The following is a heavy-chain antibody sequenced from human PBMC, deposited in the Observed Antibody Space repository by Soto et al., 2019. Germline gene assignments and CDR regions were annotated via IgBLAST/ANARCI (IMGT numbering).Heavy chain of an antibody. D-gene: IGHD3-10*01. J-gene: IGHJ3*02. CDR2: IYYSGST. CDR1: GGPISSHY. Sequence: AATLCRTCTVLGGPISSHYWGWFRQPPGKGLEWIGDIYYSGSTNYNPSLKSRVTISVDTSKNQFSLKLSSVTAADTAVYYCARRYGLSAFDIWGQGTMVT. CDR3: ARRYGLSAFDI. V-gene: IGHV4-59*08.